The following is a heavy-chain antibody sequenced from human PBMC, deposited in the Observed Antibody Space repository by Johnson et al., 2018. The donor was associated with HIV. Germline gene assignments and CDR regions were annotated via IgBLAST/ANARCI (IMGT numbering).Heavy chain of an antibody. CDR3: ARVQIISGFNWHYYESSIDAVDI. Sequence: QVQLVESGGGLVKPGGSLRVSCAASGFTFSDYSMSWIRQAPGKGLEWVSYIRSSGSTIYYADSVKGRFTISRDNAKNSLYLQMNSLGAEDTAVYYCARVQIISGFNWHYYESSIDAVDIWGQGTMVTVSS. V-gene: IGHV3-11*04. D-gene: IGHD3-22*01. CDR1: GFTFSDYS. CDR2: IRSSGSTI. J-gene: IGHJ3*02.